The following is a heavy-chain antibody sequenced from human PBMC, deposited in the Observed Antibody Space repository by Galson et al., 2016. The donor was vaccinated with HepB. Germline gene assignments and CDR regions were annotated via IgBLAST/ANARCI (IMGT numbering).Heavy chain of an antibody. J-gene: IGHJ2*01. Sequence: SVKVSCKASGYTFINYAMHWVRRAPGQRLEWMGWINSGNGNTKYSQKFQGRVTMTRDTSASTAYMELSSLRSQDTAVYYCNMGCTTSSSSPLRYFDLWGPGTLVT. CDR3: NMGCTTSSSSPLRYFDL. D-gene: IGHD6-6*01. CDR1: GYTFINYA. V-gene: IGHV1-3*01. CDR2: INSGNGNT.